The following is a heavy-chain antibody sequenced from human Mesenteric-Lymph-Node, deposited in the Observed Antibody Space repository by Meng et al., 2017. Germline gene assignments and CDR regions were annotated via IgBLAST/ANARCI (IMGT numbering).Heavy chain of an antibody. CDR3: ARRGSRNGWSVDY. CDR1: GGSLSDYH. CDR2: INPSGDT. V-gene: IGHV4-34*01. J-gene: IGHJ4*02. Sequence: QVPLAEWGAGLLKPWETLSLTCGVYGGSLSDYHWNWIRQPPGKGLEWIGQINPSGDTNYSPSLKSRVTISVDTSKNQFSLKLNSVTAADTAVYYCARRGSRNGWSVDYWGQGTLVTVSS. D-gene: IGHD2-15*01.